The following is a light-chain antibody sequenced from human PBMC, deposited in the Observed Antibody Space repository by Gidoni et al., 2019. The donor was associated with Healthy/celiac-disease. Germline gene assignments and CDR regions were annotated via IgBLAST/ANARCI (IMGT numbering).Light chain of an antibody. V-gene: IGKV1-5*01. CDR2: DAS. CDR1: QSISSW. CDR3: QQDWT. J-gene: IGKJ1*01. Sequence: DIQMTQSPSTLSASVGDRVTITCRASQSISSWLAWYQQKPGKAPKLLIYDASSLESGVPSRFSGSGSGTEFTLTISSLQPDDFATYYCQQDWTFXXXTKVEIK.